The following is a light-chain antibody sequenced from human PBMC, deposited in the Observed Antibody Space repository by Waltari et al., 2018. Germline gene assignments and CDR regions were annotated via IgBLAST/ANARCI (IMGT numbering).Light chain of an antibody. CDR2: GAS. Sequence: EILMKQSQATLSVSPGERATIPCRSRQSVSSNLAWYQQKPGQAPRLLIYGASTRATGIPARFSGSVSGTEFTLTISSLQSEDFAVYYCQQYNNWPPLTFGGGTKVEIK. CDR3: QQYNNWPPLT. CDR1: QSVSSN. V-gene: IGKV3-15*01. J-gene: IGKJ4*01.